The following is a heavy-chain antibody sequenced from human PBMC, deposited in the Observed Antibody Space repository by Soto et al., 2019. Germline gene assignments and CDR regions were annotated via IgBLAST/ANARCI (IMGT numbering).Heavy chain of an antibody. J-gene: IGHJ3*01. CDR1: GFTFNYYW. V-gene: IGHV3-74*01. D-gene: IGHD2-21*02. CDR3: VRGDKGGFDL. Sequence: EVQLVESEGGLVQRGGSLRLSCAASGFTFNYYWMHWVRQAPGQGLVWVSHIHSDGSTTTYADSVKGRFTISRDNAKNTLYLQMSSRRAEDTAVYYCVRGDKGGFDLWGQGTTVTVYS. CDR2: IHSDGSTT.